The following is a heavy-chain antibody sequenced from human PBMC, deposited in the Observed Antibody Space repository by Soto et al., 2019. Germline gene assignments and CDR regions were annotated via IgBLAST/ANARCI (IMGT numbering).Heavy chain of an antibody. CDR1: GFTLSSFG. CDR3: AKCLGQNFDFLLNH. D-gene: IGHD3-9*01. J-gene: IGHJ4*02. Sequence: QVQLVESGGGVVQPGRSLRLSCTASGFTLSSFGVHWVRQGPEKGLEWVAAISYDESSKIYADSVQGRFSVSRDYSKNTIFLQMSSLRSEDTAVYYCAKCLGQNFDFLLNHGGQGTLVTVSS. CDR2: ISYDESSK. V-gene: IGHV3-30*18.